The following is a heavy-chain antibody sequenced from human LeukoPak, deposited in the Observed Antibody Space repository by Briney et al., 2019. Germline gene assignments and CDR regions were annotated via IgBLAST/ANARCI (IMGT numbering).Heavy chain of an antibody. Sequence: PGGSLRLSCAASGFTFTNYAMSWVRRAPGKGLEWVSSISNIGGGTYYADSVKSRFTISRDNSKNTLYLQMNSLRAEDTAEYYCAKGGGAGAFDIWGQGTMVTVSS. V-gene: IGHV3-23*01. D-gene: IGHD3-3*01. CDR3: AKGGGAGAFDI. CDR1: GFTFTNYA. CDR2: ISNIGGGT. J-gene: IGHJ3*02.